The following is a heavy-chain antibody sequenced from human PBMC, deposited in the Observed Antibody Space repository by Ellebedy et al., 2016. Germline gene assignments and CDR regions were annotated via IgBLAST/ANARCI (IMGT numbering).Heavy chain of an antibody. CDR2: IRSKAYGGTT. Sequence: GGSLRLSCTGSGFTFGDYAMSWFRQAPGKGLEWVGFIRSKAYGGTTEYAASVQGRFTISRDDSKSIAYLQMNSLKTEDTAVYYCSRVRRGYCSSGACYSFDYWGQGTLVTVSS. CDR3: SRVRRGYCSSGACYSFDY. CDR1: GFTFGDYA. J-gene: IGHJ4*02. D-gene: IGHD2-15*01. V-gene: IGHV3-49*03.